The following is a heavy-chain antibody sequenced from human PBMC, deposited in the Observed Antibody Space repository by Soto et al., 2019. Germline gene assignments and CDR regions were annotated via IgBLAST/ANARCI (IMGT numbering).Heavy chain of an antibody. J-gene: IGHJ4*02. D-gene: IGHD6-19*01. CDR3: AIPPPIEVAGPDY. CDR2: IDDSGKV. V-gene: IGHV4-39*02. CDR1: GGSISGSPYH. Sequence: SETLSLTSSVSGGSISGSPYHWGWIRQPPGKGLEWIGSIDDSGKVYYNPSLTGRATLFVDTSRNRLSLNLDSATAADTAVYYCAIPPPIEVAGPDYWGQGTLVTVSS.